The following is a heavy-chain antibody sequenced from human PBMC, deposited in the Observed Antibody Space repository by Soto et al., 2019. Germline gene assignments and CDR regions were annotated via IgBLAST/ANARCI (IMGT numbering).Heavy chain of an antibody. CDR2: ISWNSGSI. CDR1: GFTFDDYA. V-gene: IGHV3-9*01. CDR3: AKDGSNGDFDY. Sequence: GGSLRLSCEASGFTFDDYAMHWVRQAPGEGVGWVSGISWNSGSIGYADSVKGQFTVSRDNAKNSLSLHMNSLRAEDTALYSCAKDGSNGDFDYWGQGTMVTVSS. J-gene: IGHJ4*03. D-gene: IGHD1-1*01.